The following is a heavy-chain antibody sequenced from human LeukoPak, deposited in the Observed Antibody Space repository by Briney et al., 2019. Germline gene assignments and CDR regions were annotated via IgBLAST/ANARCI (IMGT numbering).Heavy chain of an antibody. CDR1: GFTFSSYW. D-gene: IGHD5-12*01. J-gene: IGHJ3*02. CDR3: ARRGYSGYDDDAFDI. Sequence: PGGSLRLSCAASGFTFSSYWMSWVRQAPGKGLEWVANTKQDGSEKYYVDSVKGRFTISRDNAKNSLYLQMNSLRAEDTAVYYCARRGYSGYDDDAFDIWGQGTMVTVSS. V-gene: IGHV3-7*01. CDR2: TKQDGSEK.